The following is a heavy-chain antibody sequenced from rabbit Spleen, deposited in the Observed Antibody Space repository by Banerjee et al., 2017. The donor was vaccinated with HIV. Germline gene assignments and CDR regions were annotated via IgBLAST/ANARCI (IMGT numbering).Heavy chain of an antibody. CDR2: IYAGSSGST. CDR1: GFSFSNNYV. D-gene: IGHD8-1*01. CDR3: ARSNTGSNYYILNWLDL. Sequence: QSLEESGGDLVKPGASLTLTCTASGFSFSNNYVMCWVRQAPGKGLEWIACIYAGSSGSTYYASWAKGRFTISKTSSTTVTLQMTSLTAADTATYFCARSNTGSNYYILNWLDLWGQGTLVTVS. V-gene: IGHV1S40*01. J-gene: IGHJ5*01.